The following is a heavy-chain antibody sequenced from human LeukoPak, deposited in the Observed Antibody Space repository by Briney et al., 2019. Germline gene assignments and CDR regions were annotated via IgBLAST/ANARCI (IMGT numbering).Heavy chain of an antibody. CDR2: FYAGDSDA. J-gene: IGHJ3*01. D-gene: IGHD7-27*01. V-gene: IGHV5-51*01. CDR3: ATPGTNWGRRAFDG. Sequence: GGSRETPLQGPGYRFTSYWIGWSRQLPGKGLGGMGVFYAGDSDARYSPPCQGQFPISADTCISTAYLQWSSLKASDTAMYYCATPGTNWGRRAFDGWGQGTMVAVSS. CDR1: GYRFTSYW.